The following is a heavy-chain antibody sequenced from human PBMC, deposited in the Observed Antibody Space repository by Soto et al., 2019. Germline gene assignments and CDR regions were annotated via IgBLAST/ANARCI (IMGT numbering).Heavy chain of an antibody. V-gene: IGHV2-5*02. CDR1: GFSLSTSGVG. CDR3: AHSALEMAPATFDY. Sequence: QITLKESGPTLVKPTQTLTLTCTFSGFSLSTSGVGVGWIRQPPGKALEWLALIYWDDDKRYSPSLKSRLTITKDTSKHQVVLTMTNMDPVDTATYYGAHSALEMAPATFDYWGQGTLVTVSS. CDR2: IYWDDDK. J-gene: IGHJ4*02. D-gene: IGHD3-16*01.